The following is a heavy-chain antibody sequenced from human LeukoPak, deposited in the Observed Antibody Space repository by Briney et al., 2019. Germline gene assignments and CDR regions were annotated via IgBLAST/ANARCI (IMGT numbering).Heavy chain of an antibody. CDR3: AREKEDKSLVWVGDLRKYYYYYMDV. Sequence: GGSLRLSCAASGFTLSSYAMSWVRQGPGKGLEWVSAISVSGNTYHADSVKGRFTISRDNSKNTLYLQMNSLRAEDTAVYYCAREKEDKSLVWVGDLRKYYYYYMDVWGKGTTVTVSS. CDR2: ISVSGNT. D-gene: IGHD3-10*01. CDR1: GFTLSSYA. J-gene: IGHJ6*03. V-gene: IGHV3-23*01.